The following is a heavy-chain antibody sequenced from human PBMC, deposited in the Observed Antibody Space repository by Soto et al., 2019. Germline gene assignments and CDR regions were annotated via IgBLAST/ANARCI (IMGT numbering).Heavy chain of an antibody. CDR3: ASSDYDFWSGYYLGYMDV. Sequence: EVQLVESGGGLVKPGGSLRLSCAASGFTFSSYSMNWVRQAPGKGLEWVSSISSSSSYIYYADSVKGRFTISRDNAKNSLYLQMNSLRAEDTAVYYCASSDYDFWSGYYLGYMDVWGKGTTVTVSS. CDR1: GFTFSSYS. D-gene: IGHD3-3*01. J-gene: IGHJ6*03. V-gene: IGHV3-21*01. CDR2: ISSSSSYI.